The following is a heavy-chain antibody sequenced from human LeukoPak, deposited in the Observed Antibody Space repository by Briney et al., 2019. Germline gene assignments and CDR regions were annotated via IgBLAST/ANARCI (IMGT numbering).Heavy chain of an antibody. CDR3: ARFSIAARPPQDAFDI. Sequence: ASVKVSCKASGYTFTGYYMHWVRQALGQGLEWMGWINPNSGGTNYAQKFQGRVTMTRDTSISTAYMELSRLRSDDTAVYYCARFSIAARPPQDAFDIWGQGTMVTVSS. CDR1: GYTFTGYY. CDR2: INPNSGGT. D-gene: IGHD6-6*01. J-gene: IGHJ3*02. V-gene: IGHV1-2*02.